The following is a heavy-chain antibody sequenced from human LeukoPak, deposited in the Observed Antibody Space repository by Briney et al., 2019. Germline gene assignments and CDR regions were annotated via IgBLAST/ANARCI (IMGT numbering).Heavy chain of an antibody. J-gene: IGHJ5*02. D-gene: IGHD4-17*01. CDR2: IYNSGST. CDR1: GGSISSYY. V-gene: IGHV4-4*07. Sequence: PSETLSLTCTVSGGSISSYYWSWIRQPAGKGLEWIGRIYNSGSTNYNPSLKSRVTISVDTSKNQFSLKLSSVTAADTAVYYCASHYGRRENWFDPWGQGTLVTASS. CDR3: ASHYGRRENWFDP.